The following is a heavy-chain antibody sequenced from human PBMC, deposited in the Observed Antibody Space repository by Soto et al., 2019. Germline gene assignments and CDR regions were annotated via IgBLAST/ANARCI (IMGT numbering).Heavy chain of an antibody. V-gene: IGHV3-23*01. CDR3: AKAHGYGFDY. CDR1: GFTFISYA. Sequence: EVQLLESGGGLVQPGGSLRLSCAVAGFTFISYAMNWVRQAPGKGLEWVSAISGSGGSTYYADSVKGRLTISRDNSKSKMDLQMHSLRAEYTSGYYCAKAHGYGFDYWGQGTLVTVSS. CDR2: ISGSGGST. D-gene: IGHD5-18*01. J-gene: IGHJ4*02.